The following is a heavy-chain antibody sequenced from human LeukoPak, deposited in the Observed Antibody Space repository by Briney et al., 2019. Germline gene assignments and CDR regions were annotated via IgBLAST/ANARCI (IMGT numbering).Heavy chain of an antibody. CDR1: GFTFDDYS. CDR3: ANGRYNWKSGGSWFDP. J-gene: IGHJ5*02. CDR2: IRYDGSNK. D-gene: IGHD1-20*01. Sequence: GGSLRLSCAASGFTFDDYSMHWVRQAPGKGLEWVAFIRYDGSNKYYADSVKGRFTISRDNSKNTLYLQMNSLRAEDTAVYYCANGRYNWKSGGSWFDPWGQGTLVTVSS. V-gene: IGHV3-30*02.